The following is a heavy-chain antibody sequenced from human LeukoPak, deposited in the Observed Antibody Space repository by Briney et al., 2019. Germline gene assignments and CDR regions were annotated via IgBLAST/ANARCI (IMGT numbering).Heavy chain of an antibody. D-gene: IGHD3-10*01. V-gene: IGHV4-4*07. CDR1: GGSIRSYY. CDR2: IYTSGST. Sequence: SETLSLTCTVSGGSIRSYYWSWIRQPAGKGLEWTGRIYTSGSTNYNPSVKSRVTMSVDTSKNQFSLKLSSVTAADTAVYYCARGGQYGSGSYYTYYYYGMDVWGQGTTVTVSS. J-gene: IGHJ6*02. CDR3: ARGGQYGSGSYYTYYYYGMDV.